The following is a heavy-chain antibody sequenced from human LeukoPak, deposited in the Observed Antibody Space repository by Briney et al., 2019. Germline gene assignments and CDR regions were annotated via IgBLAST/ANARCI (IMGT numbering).Heavy chain of an antibody. CDR1: GYTFTSYY. V-gene: IGHV1-46*01. Sequence: ASVKVSCKASGYTFTSYYMHWVRQAPGQGLEWMGIINPSGGSTSYAQKFQGRVTMTRDMSTSTVYMELSSLRSEDTAVYYCARGGRQYCGGDCHLGTWGQGTLVTVSS. CDR3: ARGGRQYCGGDCHLGT. J-gene: IGHJ5*02. D-gene: IGHD2-21*02. CDR2: INPSGGST.